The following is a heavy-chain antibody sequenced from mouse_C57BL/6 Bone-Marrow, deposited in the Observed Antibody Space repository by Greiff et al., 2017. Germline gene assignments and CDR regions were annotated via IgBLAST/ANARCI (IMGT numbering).Heavy chain of an antibody. CDR1: GYSFTGYF. Sequence: EVQLVESGPELVKPGDSVKISCKASGYSFTGYFMNWVMQSHGKSLEWIGRINPYNGDTFYNQKFKGKATLTVDKSSSTAHMELRSLTSEHSAVYYCARDTIYYGNYYWYFDVWGTGTTVTVSS. CDR3: ARDTIYYGNYYWYFDV. D-gene: IGHD2-1*01. CDR2: INPYNGDT. J-gene: IGHJ1*03. V-gene: IGHV1-20*01.